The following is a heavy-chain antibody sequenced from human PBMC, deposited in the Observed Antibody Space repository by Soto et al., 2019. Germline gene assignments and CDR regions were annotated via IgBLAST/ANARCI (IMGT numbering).Heavy chain of an antibody. J-gene: IGHJ1*01. V-gene: IGHV1-69*01. CDR2: IIPIFGTA. Sequence: QVQLVQSGAEVKKPGSSVKVSCKAAGGTFSSYAISWVRQAPGQGVEWMGGIIPIFGTANYAQKFQGRVTVTGDESTSTGYMELSSLRSEDTAVYYCASPAHIVGATGYFQHCGQGTLVTVAS. CDR1: GGTFSSYA. D-gene: IGHD1-26*01. CDR3: ASPAHIVGATGYFQH.